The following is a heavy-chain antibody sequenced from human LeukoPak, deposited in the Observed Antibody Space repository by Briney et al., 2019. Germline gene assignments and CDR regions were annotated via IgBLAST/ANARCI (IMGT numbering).Heavy chain of an antibody. D-gene: IGHD5-12*01. J-gene: IGHJ4*02. V-gene: IGHV3-21*01. CDR3: ARDQRYSGYDWSGYFDY. CDR1: GYTFSSYS. CDR2: ISSSSSYI. Sequence: GGSLRLSCAASGYTFSSYSMNWVRQSRGKGLEWVSSISSSSSYIYYADSVKGRFTICRDNANNRLYLQMSRLRAEDTAVYYCARDQRYSGYDWSGYFDYWGQGTLVTVSS.